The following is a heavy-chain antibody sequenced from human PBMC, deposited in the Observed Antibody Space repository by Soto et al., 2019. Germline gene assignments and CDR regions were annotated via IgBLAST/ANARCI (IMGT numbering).Heavy chain of an antibody. J-gene: IGHJ4*02. V-gene: IGHV4-34*01. CDR3: ARGHGSGSYYNTVDY. D-gene: IGHD3-10*01. Sequence: SETLSLTCAVYGGSFSGYYWSWIRQPPGKGLEWIGEINHSGSTNYNPSLKSRVTISVDTSKNQFSLKLSSVTAADTAVYYCARGHGSGSYYNTVDYWGQGTLVTVSS. CDR2: INHSGST. CDR1: GGSFSGYY.